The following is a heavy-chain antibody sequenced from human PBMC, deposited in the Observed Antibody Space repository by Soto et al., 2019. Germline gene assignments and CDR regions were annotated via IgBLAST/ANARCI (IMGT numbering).Heavy chain of an antibody. D-gene: IGHD6-13*01. CDR1: GVTFSTYA. CDR2: IISSGGST. V-gene: IGHV3-23*01. CDR3: AKAEGSSYGTESFHN. Sequence: EVQLLESGGGLVQPGWSLRLSCAASGVTFSTYAMNWVRQAPGKGLEWVSLIISSGGSTYYADSVEGRITISRDKSKNTLYVQMMSLRADGTAVYYSAKAEGSSYGTESFHNWGQGTLVTVSS. J-gene: IGHJ1*01.